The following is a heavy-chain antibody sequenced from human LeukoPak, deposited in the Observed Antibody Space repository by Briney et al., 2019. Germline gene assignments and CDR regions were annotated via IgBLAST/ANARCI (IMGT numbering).Heavy chain of an antibody. J-gene: IGHJ4*02. CDR2: ISGSGGST. Sequence: GGSLRLSCAASGFTFSSYAMSWVRQAPGKGLEWVSAISGSGGSTYYADSVKGRFTISRDNSKNTLYVQMNSLRAEDTAVYYCVAYYYDSSGYYPVWWGQGTLVTVSS. V-gene: IGHV3-23*01. D-gene: IGHD3-22*01. CDR3: VAYYYDSSGYYPVW. CDR1: GFTFSSYA.